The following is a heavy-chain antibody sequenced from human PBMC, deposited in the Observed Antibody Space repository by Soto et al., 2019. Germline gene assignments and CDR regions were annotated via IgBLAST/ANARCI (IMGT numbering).Heavy chain of an antibody. V-gene: IGHV1-69*13. CDR1: GGTFSIYS. D-gene: IGHD4-4*01. J-gene: IGHJ4*02. Sequence: SVKVSCKASGGTFSIYSISWVRQAPGQGLEWMGGIIPIFGTANYAQKFQGRVTITADESTSTAYMELSSLRSEDTAVYYCARERGAYSNYGNPFDYWGQGTLVTVSS. CDR3: ARERGAYSNYGNPFDY. CDR2: IIPIFGTA.